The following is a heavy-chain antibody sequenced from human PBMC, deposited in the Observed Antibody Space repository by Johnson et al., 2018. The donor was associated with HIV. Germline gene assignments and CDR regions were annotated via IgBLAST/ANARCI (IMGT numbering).Heavy chain of an antibody. J-gene: IGHJ3*02. CDR1: GFTFSSYW. CDR2: IKQDGSEQ. V-gene: IGHV3-7*01. Sequence: VQLVESGGGVVQPGRSLRLSCAASGFTFSSYWMSWVRQAPGKGLEWVANIKQDGSEQYYVDSVKGRFTISRDNAKNSLYLQMNSLRAEDTAVYYCASGGWLEGAFDIWGQGTMVTVSS. D-gene: IGHD6-19*01. CDR3: ASGGWLEGAFDI.